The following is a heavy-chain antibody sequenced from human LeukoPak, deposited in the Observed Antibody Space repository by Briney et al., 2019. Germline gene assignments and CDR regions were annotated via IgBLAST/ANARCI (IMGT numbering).Heavy chain of an antibody. Sequence: SETLSLTCTVPGGSISSYFWSWIRQPPGKGLEWIGYIYYTGSTNYNPSLKSRVTISLDTSKNQFSLKLRSVTAADTAVYYCAALTTPTIPFYLDLWGRGTLVTVSS. CDR3: AALTTPTIPFYLDL. J-gene: IGHJ2*01. CDR1: GGSISSYF. CDR2: IYYTGST. V-gene: IGHV4-59*08. D-gene: IGHD2-2*02.